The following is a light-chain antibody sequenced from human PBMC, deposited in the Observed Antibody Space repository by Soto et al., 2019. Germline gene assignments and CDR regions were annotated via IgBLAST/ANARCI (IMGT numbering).Light chain of an antibody. CDR3: QQYNSYSRT. Sequence: DFQMTQSPSTLSASVGDRVTITCRASQSISSWLAWYQQKPGKAPKLLIYDASSLESGVPSRFSGSGSGTEFTLTISSLQPDDFATYYCQQYNSYSRTFGQGTKV. CDR1: QSISSW. V-gene: IGKV1-5*01. CDR2: DAS. J-gene: IGKJ1*01.